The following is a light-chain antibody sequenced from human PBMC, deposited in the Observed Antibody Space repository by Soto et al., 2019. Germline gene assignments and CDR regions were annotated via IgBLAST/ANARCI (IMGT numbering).Light chain of an antibody. V-gene: IGKV3-15*01. CDR3: QQYDYWPVT. CDR2: GAS. Sequence: EIVMTQSPATLSVSPGDRATLSCRASQSVSSNLAWYQQKPGQPPRLLIYGASTRATGIPARFSGSGSVTEFILTISSLQSEDFAIYYCQQYDYWPVTFGQGTKV. J-gene: IGKJ1*01. CDR1: QSVSSN.